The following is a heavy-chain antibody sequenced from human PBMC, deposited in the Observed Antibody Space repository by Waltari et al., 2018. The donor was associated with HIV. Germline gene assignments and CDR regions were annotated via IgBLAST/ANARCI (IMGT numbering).Heavy chain of an antibody. Sequence: QVQLQESGPGLVKPSETLSLTCTVSGGSISSYYWSWIRQPPGKGLEWIGYIYYSGSTNYHPALKSRVTISVDTSKNQFSLKLSSVTAADTAVYYCARGVAFGGYYYGMDVWGQGTTVTVSS. CDR2: IYYSGST. CDR1: GGSISSYY. CDR3: ARGVAFGGYYYGMDV. D-gene: IGHD2-21*01. J-gene: IGHJ6*02. V-gene: IGHV4-59*01.